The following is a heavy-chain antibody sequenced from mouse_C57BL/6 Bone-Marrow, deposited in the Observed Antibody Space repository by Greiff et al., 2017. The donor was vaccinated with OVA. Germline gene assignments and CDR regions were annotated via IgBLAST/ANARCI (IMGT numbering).Heavy chain of an antibody. Sequence: QVHVKQSGAELVRPGTSVKVSCKASGYAFTNYLIEWVKQRPGQGLEWIGVINPGSGGTNYNEKFKGKATLTADKSSSTAYMQLSSLTSEDSAVYFCAKSRITTGFAYWGQGTLVTVSA. CDR2: INPGSGGT. J-gene: IGHJ3*01. D-gene: IGHD1-1*01. CDR1: GYAFTNYL. V-gene: IGHV1-54*01. CDR3: AKSRITTGFAY.